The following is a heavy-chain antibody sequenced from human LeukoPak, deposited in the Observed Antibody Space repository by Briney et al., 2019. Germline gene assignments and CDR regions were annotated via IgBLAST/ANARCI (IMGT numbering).Heavy chain of an antibody. J-gene: IGHJ3*02. Sequence: GGSLRLSCAASGFTFSSYAMSWVRQAPGKGLEWVSAISGSGGSTYYADSVKGRFTISRDNSKNTLYLQMNSLRAEDTAVYYCARALEGHDAFDIWGQGTMVTVSS. CDR3: ARALEGHDAFDI. CDR1: GFTFSSYA. D-gene: IGHD3-3*01. CDR2: ISGSGGST. V-gene: IGHV3-23*01.